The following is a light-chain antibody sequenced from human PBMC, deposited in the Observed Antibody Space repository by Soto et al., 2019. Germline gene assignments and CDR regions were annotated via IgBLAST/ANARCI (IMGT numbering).Light chain of an antibody. V-gene: IGKV1-5*03. CDR1: QNLGNW. CDR2: KAS. J-gene: IGKJ1*01. Sequence: DIQMTQSPSTLTASVGDRVTITCRASQNLGNWLAWYQQKPGMAPKLLIQKASSLESGVPSRFRGSGSGTEFTLTINNLQPDDFATYYCQQVRSQSTLGQGTKVDIK. CDR3: QQVRSQST.